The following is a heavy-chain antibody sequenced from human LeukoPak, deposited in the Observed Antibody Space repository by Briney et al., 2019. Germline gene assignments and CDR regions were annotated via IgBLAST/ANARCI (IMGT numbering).Heavy chain of an antibody. V-gene: IGHV3-30-3*01. CDR3: ASDIVVVPGATD. CDR2: ISYDGSNK. J-gene: IGHJ4*02. Sequence: AGGSLRLSCAASGFTFSSYAMHWVRQAPGKGLEWVAVISYDGSNKYYADSVKGRFTISRDNSKNTLYLQMNSLRAEDTAVYYCASDIVVVPGATDWGQGTLVTVSS. D-gene: IGHD2-2*01. CDR1: GFTFSSYA.